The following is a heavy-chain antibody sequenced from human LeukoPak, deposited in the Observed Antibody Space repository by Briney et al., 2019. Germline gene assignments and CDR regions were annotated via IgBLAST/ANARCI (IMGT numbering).Heavy chain of an antibody. J-gene: IGHJ2*01. Sequence: SVKVSCKASVGTFSSYAISWVRQAPGQGLEWMGGIIPIFGTANYAQKFQGRVTITTDESTSTAYMELSSLRSEDTAVYYCARGRYCSSTSCYLRNWYFDLWGRGTLVTVSS. CDR1: VGTFSSYA. CDR2: IIPIFGTA. CDR3: ARGRYCSSTSCYLRNWYFDL. D-gene: IGHD2-2*01. V-gene: IGHV1-69*05.